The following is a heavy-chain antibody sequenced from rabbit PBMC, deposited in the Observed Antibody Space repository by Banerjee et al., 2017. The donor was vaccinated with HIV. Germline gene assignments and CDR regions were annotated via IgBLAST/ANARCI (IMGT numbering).Heavy chain of an antibody. J-gene: IGHJ4*01. V-gene: IGHV1S45*01. CDR2: IYTGSGST. CDR3: ARDEGGIDYYFSL. CDR1: GFSFNNKYV. Sequence: QEQLEESGGHLVKPEGSLTLTCTASGFSFNNKYVICWVRQAPGQGLEWIACIYTGSGSTYYASWAKGRFTISKTSSTTVTLQMTSLTVADTATYFCARDEGGIDYYFSLWGPGTLVTVS. D-gene: IGHD8-1*01.